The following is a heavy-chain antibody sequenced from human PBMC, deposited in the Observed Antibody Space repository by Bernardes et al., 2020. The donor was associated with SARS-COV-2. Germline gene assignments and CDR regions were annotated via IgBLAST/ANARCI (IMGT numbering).Heavy chain of an antibody. D-gene: IGHD3-10*01. J-gene: IGHJ6*02. V-gene: IGHV3-30*01. CDR2: ISYDGSNK. CDR3: ARDNGEANYYGMDV. Sequence: GGSLRLSCAASGFTFSSYAMHWVRQAPGKGLEWVAVISYDGSNKYYADSVKGRFTISRDNSKNTLYLQMNSLRAEDTAVYYCARDNGEANYYGMDVWGQGTTVTVSS. CDR1: GFTFSSYA.